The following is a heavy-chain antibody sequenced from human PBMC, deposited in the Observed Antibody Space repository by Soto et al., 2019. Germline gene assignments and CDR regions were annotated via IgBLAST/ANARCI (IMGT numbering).Heavy chain of an antibody. CDR2: ISTTGTYI. CDR1: GFTFSGDA. CDR3: ARDYVMDV. Sequence: EVQLVESGGGLVKPGGSLRLSCAASGFTFSGDAMNWVRQSPGKGLEWVSSISTTGTYIYYADSVKGRFTISRDNANNSLHLQMNDLRAEDTAVYYCARDYVMDVWGQGTTVTVSS. V-gene: IGHV3-21*01. J-gene: IGHJ6*02. D-gene: IGHD3-10*02.